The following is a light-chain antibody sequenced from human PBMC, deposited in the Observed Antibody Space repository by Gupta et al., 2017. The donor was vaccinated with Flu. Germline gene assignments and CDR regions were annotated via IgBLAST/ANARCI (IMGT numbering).Light chain of an antibody. CDR2: GAS. CDR3: QQYGSSPLT. J-gene: IGKJ4*01. V-gene: IGKV3-20*01. Sequence: EIVLTQSPGTLPSSPGERATLSCRASQSVSSSYLAWYQQKPGQAPRLLIYGASSRATGIPYRFSGSGSGTDFTLTISRLEPEDFAVYYCQQYGSSPLTFGGGTKVEIK. CDR1: QSVSSSY.